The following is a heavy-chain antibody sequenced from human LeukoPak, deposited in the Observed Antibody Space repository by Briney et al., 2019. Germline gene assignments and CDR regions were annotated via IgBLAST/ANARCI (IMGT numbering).Heavy chain of an antibody. Sequence: RASVRVSCKASGYTFTVYYMHWVRQAPGQGLEWMGWINPNSGGTNYAQKFQGRVTMTRDTSISTAYMELSRLRSDDTAVYYCARPSALTRYCSSTSCSPLKPFDYWGEGTLVTVSS. CDR1: GYTFTVYY. J-gene: IGHJ4*02. D-gene: IGHD2-2*01. CDR2: INPNSGGT. CDR3: ARPSALTRYCSSTSCSPLKPFDY. V-gene: IGHV1-2*02.